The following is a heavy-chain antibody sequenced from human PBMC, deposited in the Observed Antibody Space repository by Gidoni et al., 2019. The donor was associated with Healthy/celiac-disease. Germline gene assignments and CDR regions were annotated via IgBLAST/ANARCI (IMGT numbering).Heavy chain of an antibody. CDR1: AFTFSTSR. J-gene: IGHJ4*02. CDR3: ARIGLLSQLLYRGYFDY. CDR2: ISSSSSYI. D-gene: IGHD2-2*02. V-gene: IGHV3-21*01. Sequence: EVQLVESGGGLVKPGGSLRLSCAASAFTFSTSRMNWGRQAPGKGLEWVSSISSSSSYIYYADSVKGRFTISRDNAKNSLYLQMNSLRAEDTAVYYCARIGLLSQLLYRGYFDYWGQGTLVTVSS.